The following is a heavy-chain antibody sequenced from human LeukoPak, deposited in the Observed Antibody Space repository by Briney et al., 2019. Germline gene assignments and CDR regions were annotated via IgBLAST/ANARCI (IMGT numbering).Heavy chain of an antibody. CDR1: GFTFSSYA. D-gene: IGHD2-2*01. J-gene: IGHJ3*02. CDR3: AKSVVPAAIDPDAFDI. CDR2: ISGSGGST. Sequence: GGSLRLSCAASGFTFSSYAMSWVRQAPGKGLEWVSAISGSGGSTYYADSVKGRLTISRDNSKNTLYLQMNSLRAEDTAVYYCAKSVVPAAIDPDAFDIWGQGTMVIVSS. V-gene: IGHV3-23*01.